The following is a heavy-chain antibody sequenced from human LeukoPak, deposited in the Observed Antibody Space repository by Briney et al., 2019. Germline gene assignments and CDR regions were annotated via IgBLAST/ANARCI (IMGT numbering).Heavy chain of an antibody. CDR2: INPNSSGT. CDR3: ARISGCTGGVCLYYFDY. Sequence: ASVKVSCKASGYTFTGYYMHWMRHPPGQGLERMGWINPNSSGTNYAQKFQGRVTMTRDTSISTAYMVLSRLTSDDTAVYYCARISGCTGGVCLYYFDYWGQGTLVTVSS. CDR1: GYTFTGYY. J-gene: IGHJ4*02. V-gene: IGHV1-2*02. D-gene: IGHD2-8*02.